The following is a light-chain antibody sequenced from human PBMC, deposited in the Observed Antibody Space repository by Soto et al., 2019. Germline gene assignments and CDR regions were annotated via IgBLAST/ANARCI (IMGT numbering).Light chain of an antibody. CDR1: QSISTF. Sequence: DIQMTQSPSSLSASVGDRVTITCRASQSISTFLNWYQQKPGKAPKLLIYGASNLESGVPSTFSGSGSVTDFTLTISSLQPEDFATYYCQQCFSTPRLTFGGGTKVEIK. CDR2: GAS. J-gene: IGKJ4*01. CDR3: QQCFSTPRLT. V-gene: IGKV1-39*01.